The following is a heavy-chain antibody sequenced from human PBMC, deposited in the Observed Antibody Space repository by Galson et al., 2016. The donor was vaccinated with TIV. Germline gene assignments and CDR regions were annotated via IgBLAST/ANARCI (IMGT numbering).Heavy chain of an antibody. Sequence: TLSLTCTVSGGSLSSSTYYWGWIRQAPGKGLEWIGSSYHSGDTYYNPSLKSRLTVSVDTSKNHFSLKLNGVTATDTAVYYCARHREWELGAFDIWGQGTMVTVSS. CDR3: ARHREWELGAFDI. J-gene: IGHJ3*02. CDR1: GGSLSSSTYY. D-gene: IGHD1-7*01. CDR2: SYHSGDT. V-gene: IGHV4-39*01.